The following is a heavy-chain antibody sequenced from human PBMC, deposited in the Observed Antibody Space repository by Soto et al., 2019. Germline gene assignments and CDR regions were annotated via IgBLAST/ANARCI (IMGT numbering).Heavy chain of an antibody. CDR1: GFTFTDYI. J-gene: IGHJ4*02. Sequence: EVQLGESGGGLVKPGGSLRLSCAASGFTFTDYIIVWVRQAPGKGLEWVSSISPTATYIYYADSVKGRFSISRDNANNSLYLQMNSLRAEDTAVYYCARDEKHGYFDFWGQGTLVTVSS. V-gene: IGHV3-21*01. CDR2: ISPTATYI. CDR3: ARDEKHGYFDF.